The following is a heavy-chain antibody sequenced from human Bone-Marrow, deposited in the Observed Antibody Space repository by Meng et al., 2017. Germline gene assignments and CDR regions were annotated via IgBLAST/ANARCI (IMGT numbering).Heavy chain of an antibody. CDR1: GDRVSSNTAT. CDR2: TYYRSKWYN. D-gene: IGHD1-26*01. J-gene: IGHJ4*02. V-gene: IGHV6-1*01. CDR3: ARDDRSYGVWY. Sequence: QVQLQQSGPGRVKPSQTLPLPCAISGDRVSSNTATWNWIRQSPPRGLEWLGRTYYRSKWYNDYAVSVKSRITINPDTSKNQFSLQLNSVTPEDTAVYYCARDDRSYGVWYWGQGTLVTVSS.